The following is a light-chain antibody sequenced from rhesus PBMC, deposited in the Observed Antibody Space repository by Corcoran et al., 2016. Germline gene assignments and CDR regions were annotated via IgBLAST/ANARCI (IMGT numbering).Light chain of an antibody. V-gene: IGKV3-42*03. Sequence: EIVMTQSPATLSLSPGERATLSCRASQSVRSSLAWSQQKPGQAHRLLSSGASSRATGIPDRFSGSGSGTEVTLTSSSLETEDFAVYYCQQYSNWPHSFGQGTRVEIK. J-gene: IGKJ2*01. CDR1: QSVRSS. CDR2: GAS. CDR3: QQYSNWPHS.